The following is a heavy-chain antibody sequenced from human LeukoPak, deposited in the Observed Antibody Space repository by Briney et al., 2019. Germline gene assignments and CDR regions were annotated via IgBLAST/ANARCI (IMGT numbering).Heavy chain of an antibody. J-gene: IGHJ4*02. D-gene: IGHD4-23*01. CDR2: IYYSGST. CDR1: GGSISSSSYY. Sequence: SETLSLTCTVSGGSISSSSYYWGWIRQPPGKGLEWIGSIYYSGSTYYNSSLKSRVTISVDTSNDQFPLRLSSVTAADTAMYYCARAGAGTTLVFDYWGEGTLVTVPS. CDR3: ARAGAGTTLVFDY. V-gene: IGHV4-39*01.